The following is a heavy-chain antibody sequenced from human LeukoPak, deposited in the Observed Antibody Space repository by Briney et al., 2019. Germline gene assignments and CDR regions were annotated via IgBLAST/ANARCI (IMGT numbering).Heavy chain of an antibody. CDR2: INHSGNT. J-gene: IGHJ4*02. D-gene: IGHD2-15*01. CDR3: ARGNKVVAIDY. CDR1: GGSFSGYY. V-gene: IGHV4-34*01. Sequence: SETLSLTCAVYGGSFSGYYWSWIRQPPGKGLEWIGEINHSGNTNYNPSLKSRVTISVDTSKNQFSLKLSSVTAADTAVYYCARGNKVVAIDYWGQGTLVTVSS.